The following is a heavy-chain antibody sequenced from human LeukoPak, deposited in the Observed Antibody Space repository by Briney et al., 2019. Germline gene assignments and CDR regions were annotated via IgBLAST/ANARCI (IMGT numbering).Heavy chain of an antibody. V-gene: IGHV4-39*01. Sequence: SETLSLTCTVSGGSISSSSYYWGWIRQPPGKGLEWIGSIYYSGGTYYNPSLKSRVTISVDTSKNQFSLKLSSVTAADTAVYYCANLLLEGLTDYYYYGMDVWGQGTTVTVSS. CDR3: ANLLLEGLTDYYYYGMDV. J-gene: IGHJ6*02. D-gene: IGHD3-3*01. CDR1: GGSISSSSYY. CDR2: IYYSGGT.